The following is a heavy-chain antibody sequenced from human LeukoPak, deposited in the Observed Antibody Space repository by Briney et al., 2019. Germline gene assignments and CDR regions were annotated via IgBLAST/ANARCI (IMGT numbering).Heavy chain of an antibody. D-gene: IGHD3-10*01. CDR3: AKDLIWFGEQRGADPAY. V-gene: IGHV3-23*01. CDR1: GFTFSSYA. J-gene: IGHJ4*02. CDR2: LTGGGGSI. Sequence: SGGSLRLSCAASGFTFSSYAMSWVRQAPGKGLEWVSALTGGGGSIYYADCVKGRFTISRDNSKNTLYLQMNSLRAADTAVYYCAKDLIWFGEQRGADPAYWGQGTLVTVSS.